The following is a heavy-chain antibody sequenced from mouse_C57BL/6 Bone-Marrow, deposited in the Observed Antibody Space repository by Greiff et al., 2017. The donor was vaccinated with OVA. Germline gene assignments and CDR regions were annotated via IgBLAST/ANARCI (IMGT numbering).Heavy chain of an antibody. CDR3: ARQYDYDGFAY. D-gene: IGHD2-4*01. Sequence: EVQLKESGGDLVKPGGSLKLSCAASGFTFSSYGMSWVRQTPDKRLEWVATISSGGSYTYYPDSVKGRFTISRDNAKNTLYLQMSSLKSEDTAMYYCARQYDYDGFAYWGQGTLVTVSA. J-gene: IGHJ3*01. CDR2: ISSGGSYT. CDR1: GFTFSSYG. V-gene: IGHV5-6*01.